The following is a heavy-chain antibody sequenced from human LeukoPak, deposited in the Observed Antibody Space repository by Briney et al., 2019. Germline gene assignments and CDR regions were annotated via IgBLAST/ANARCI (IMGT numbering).Heavy chain of an antibody. CDR3: AHHPRESDCSGGTCYSRSYFVY. D-gene: IGHD2-15*01. V-gene: IGHV2-5*02. CDR2: IYWDENK. Sequence: SGPTLVKPTQTLTLTCTFSGFSLSTSGVGVGWIRQPPGKALEWIALIYWDENKDYSPSLKSRLIITKDTSKNHVVLTMTNMDPVDTATYYCAHHPRESDCSGGTCYSRSYFVYWGQGTLVTVSS. J-gene: IGHJ4*02. CDR1: GFSLSTSGVG.